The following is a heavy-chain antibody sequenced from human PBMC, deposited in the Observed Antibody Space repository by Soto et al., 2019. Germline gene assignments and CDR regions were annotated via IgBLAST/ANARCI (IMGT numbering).Heavy chain of an antibody. CDR1: GYTFSSYA. V-gene: IGHV1-3*01. Sequence: QVQLVQSGAEVKKPGASVKVSCKASGYTFSSYAIHWVRQAPGPGLEWMGWINAGNGNSEYSQKFKGRVTITRDTSASTGYLELSSLRLEDTGVCFCARFYGSSASWGQGSLLTVSS. CDR3: ARFYGSSAS. J-gene: IGHJ4*02. CDR2: INAGNGNS. D-gene: IGHD6-6*01.